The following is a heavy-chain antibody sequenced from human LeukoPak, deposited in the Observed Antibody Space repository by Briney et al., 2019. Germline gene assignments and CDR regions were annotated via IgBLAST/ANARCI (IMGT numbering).Heavy chain of an antibody. D-gene: IGHD4-17*01. CDR1: DDDIRMYNW. Sequence: PSETLSLTCHVSDDDIRMYNWWSWVRQSPGKGLEWIGEMSRAGYSNFNPSLKSRATISIDTSGSAVSLTLRSVTAADTAVYFCATRNADSFYFDYWGRGTLVTVSS. CDR2: MSRAGYS. J-gene: IGHJ4*02. CDR3: ATRNADSFYFDY. V-gene: IGHV4/OR15-8*02.